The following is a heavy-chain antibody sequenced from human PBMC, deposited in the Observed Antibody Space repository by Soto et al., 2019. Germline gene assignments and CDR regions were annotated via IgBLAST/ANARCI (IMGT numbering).Heavy chain of an antibody. Sequence: GESLKISCKGSVYSLTSYWISWVRQMPGKGLGWMGRIDPSDSYTNYNPSFQGHVTISADKSISTAYLQWSSLKASDTAMYYCAHHSGSYSQPDYWGQGTLVTVSS. CDR2: IDPSDSYT. D-gene: IGHD1-26*01. V-gene: IGHV5-10-1*01. J-gene: IGHJ4*02. CDR3: AHHSGSYSQPDY. CDR1: VYSLTSYW.